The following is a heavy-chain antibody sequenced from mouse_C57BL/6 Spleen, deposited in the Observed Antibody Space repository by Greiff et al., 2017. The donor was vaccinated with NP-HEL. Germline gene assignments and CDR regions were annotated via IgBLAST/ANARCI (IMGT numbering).Heavy chain of an antibody. D-gene: IGHD1-1*01. Sequence: QVQLQQPGAELVRPGTSVKLSCKASGYTFTSYWMHWVKQRPGQGLEWIGVIDPSDSYTNYNQKFKGKATLTVDTSSSTAYMQLSSLTSEDSAVYYCGGRRDFDVWGTGTTVTVSS. V-gene: IGHV1-59*01. J-gene: IGHJ1*03. CDR1: GYTFTSYW. CDR2: IDPSDSYT. CDR3: GGRRDFDV.